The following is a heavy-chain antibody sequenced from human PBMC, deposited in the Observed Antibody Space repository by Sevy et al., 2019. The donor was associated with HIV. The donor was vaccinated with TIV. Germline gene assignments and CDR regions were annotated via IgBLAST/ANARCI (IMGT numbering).Heavy chain of an antibody. D-gene: IGHD5-12*01. V-gene: IGHV4-34*01. CDR2: INHSGST. CDR3: ARQGPYSGYTYYYYYMDV. CDR1: GGSFSGYY. J-gene: IGHJ6*03. Sequence: SETLSLTCAVYGGSFSGYYWSWIRQPPGKGLEWIGEINHSGSTNYNPSLKSRFTISVDTSKNQFSLKLSSVTAADTAVYYCARQGPYSGYTYYYYYMDVWGKGTTVTVSS.